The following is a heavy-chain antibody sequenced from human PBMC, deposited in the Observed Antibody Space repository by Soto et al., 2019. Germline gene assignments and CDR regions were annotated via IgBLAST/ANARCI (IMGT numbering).Heavy chain of an antibody. CDR3: TTETPTNGMAV. Sequence: EVQLVESGGGLVQPGGSLRLSCAASGFTLSGYDIHWVRQATGKGLEWVSGVGSAGDTFSEDSVKGRFTISRENVKNSLYLQMSSLRVADTAVYHCTTETPTNGMAVWGQGTTVTVSS. CDR2: VGSAGDT. V-gene: IGHV3-13*01. J-gene: IGHJ6*02. CDR1: GFTLSGYD. D-gene: IGHD2-15*01.